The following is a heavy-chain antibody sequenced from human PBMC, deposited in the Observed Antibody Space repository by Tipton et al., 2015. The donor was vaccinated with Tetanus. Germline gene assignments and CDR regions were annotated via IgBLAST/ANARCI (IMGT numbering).Heavy chain of an antibody. CDR1: GALLTTGGYS. CDR3: ARVLRYSTRGGWDDAFDI. Sequence: TLSLTCNVTGALLTTGGYSWGWIRQPPGQGLEWMGYIYQTGSTYFNPSLRSRLTMSFKMSKNQFSLKLTSVTAADTAVYYCARVLRYSTRGGWDDAFDIWGQGTMVTVSS. V-gene: IGHV4-30-2*01. J-gene: IGHJ3*02. D-gene: IGHD2-8*02. CDR2: IYQTGST.